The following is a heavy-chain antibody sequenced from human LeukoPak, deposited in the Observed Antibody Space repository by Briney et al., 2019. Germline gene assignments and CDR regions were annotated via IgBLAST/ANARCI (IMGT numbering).Heavy chain of an antibody. CDR3: ARVDSSGCYDF. J-gene: IGHJ4*02. CDR1: GFTFGDYA. V-gene: IGHV3-72*01. D-gene: IGHD6-19*01. CDR2: TRNKANSYTT. Sequence: TGRSLRLSCTASGFTFGDYAMSWFRQAPGKGLEWVGRTRNKANSYTTEYAASVKGRFTISRDDSKNSLYLQMNSLKTEDTAVYYCARVDSSGCYDFWGQGTLVTVSS.